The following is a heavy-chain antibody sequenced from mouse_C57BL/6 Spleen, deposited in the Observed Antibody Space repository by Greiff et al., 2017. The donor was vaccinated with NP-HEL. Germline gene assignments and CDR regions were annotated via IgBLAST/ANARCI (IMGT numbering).Heavy chain of an antibody. CDR2: INPSTGGT. Sequence: EVKLQQSGPELVKPGASVKISCKASGYSFTGYYMNWVKQSPEKSLEWIGEINPSTGGTTYNQKFKAKATLTVDKSSSTAYMQLKSLTSEDSAVYYCARGGTWYFDYWGQGTTLTVSP. CDR1: GYSFTGYY. J-gene: IGHJ2*01. V-gene: IGHV1-42*01. D-gene: IGHD3-3*01. CDR3: ARGGTWYFDY.